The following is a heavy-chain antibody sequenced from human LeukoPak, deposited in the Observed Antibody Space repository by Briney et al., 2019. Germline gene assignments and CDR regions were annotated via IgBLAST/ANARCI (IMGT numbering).Heavy chain of an antibody. CDR2: IYYSGST. D-gene: IGHD6-19*01. J-gene: IGHJ3*02. Sequence: PSGTLSLTCAVSGTSISSTNWWSWVRQPPGKGLEWIGEIYYSGSTNYNPSLKSRVTISVDTSKNQFSLKLSSVTAADTAVYYCARHSVAGGAFDIWGQGTMVTVSS. V-gene: IGHV4-4*02. CDR3: ARHSVAGGAFDI. CDR1: GTSISSTNW.